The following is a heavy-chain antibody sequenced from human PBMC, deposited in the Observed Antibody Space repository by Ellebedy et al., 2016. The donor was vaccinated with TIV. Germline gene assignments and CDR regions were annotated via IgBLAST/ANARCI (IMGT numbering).Heavy chain of an antibody. Sequence: GGSLRLSXSASGFTFSSYAMHWVRQAPGKGLEYISTISHDGVTTYYAGSVKGRFTISRDNSKNTLYLQMSSLRPEDTAVYYCRSAEFWGQGTLLTVSS. V-gene: IGHV3-64D*06. CDR1: GFTFSSYA. J-gene: IGHJ4*02. D-gene: IGHD3-3*01. CDR3: RSAEF. CDR2: ISHDGVTT.